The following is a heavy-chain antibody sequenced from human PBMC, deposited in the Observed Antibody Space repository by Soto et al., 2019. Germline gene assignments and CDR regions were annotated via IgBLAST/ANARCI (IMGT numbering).Heavy chain of an antibody. CDR1: GFTFSSYA. CDR2: ISGSGGST. D-gene: IGHD4-17*01. V-gene: IGHV3-23*01. J-gene: IGHJ5*02. Sequence: EVQLLESGGGLVQPGGSLRLSCAASGFTFSSYAMSWVRQAPGKGLEWVSAISGSGGSTYYADSVKGRFTISRDNSKNTLYLQMNSLRAEDTAVYYCAKAGPPTVLTPSNWFDPWGQGTLVTVSS. CDR3: AKAGPPTVLTPSNWFDP.